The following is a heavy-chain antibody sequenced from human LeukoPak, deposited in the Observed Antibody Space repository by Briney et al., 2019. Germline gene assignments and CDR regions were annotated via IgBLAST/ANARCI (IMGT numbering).Heavy chain of an antibody. D-gene: IGHD6-19*01. V-gene: IGHV1-8*03. CDR2: MNPNSGNT. CDR3: AILPIAVAGTGVFDY. Sequence: ASVKVSCKASGYTFTSYDINWVRQATGQGLERMGWMNPNSGNTGYAQKFQGRVTITRNTSISTAYMELSSLRSEDTAVYYCAILPIAVAGTGVFDYWGQGTLVTVSS. CDR1: GYTFTSYD. J-gene: IGHJ4*02.